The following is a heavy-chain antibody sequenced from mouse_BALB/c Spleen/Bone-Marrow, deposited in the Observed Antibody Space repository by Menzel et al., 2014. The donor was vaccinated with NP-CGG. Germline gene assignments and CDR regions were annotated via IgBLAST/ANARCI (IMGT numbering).Heavy chain of an antibody. V-gene: IGHV1-5*01. CDR2: IYPGNSVT. Sequence: EVKLVESGTVLARPGAAVKMSCKASGYTFSNYWMHWVKQRPGQGLEWIGTIYPGNSVTTYNQKFKGKAKLTAVTSTSTAYMELSSLTNEDSAVYYCTTLARSDFDYWGQGTTLTVSS. J-gene: IGHJ2*01. CDR1: GYTFSNYW. CDR3: TTLARSDFDY. D-gene: IGHD3-1*01.